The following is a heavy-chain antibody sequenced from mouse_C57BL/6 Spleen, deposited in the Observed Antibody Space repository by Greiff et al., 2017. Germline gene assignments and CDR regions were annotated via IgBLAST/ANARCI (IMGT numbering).Heavy chain of an antibody. Sequence: EVKLVESGGDLVKPGGSLKLSCAASGFTFSSDGMSWVRQTPDKRLEWVATISSGGSYTYYPDSVQGRFTISSDTAKNTLYLQMSSLKSEDTAMYYCARPTVGWYFDVWGTGTPVTVSS. CDR3: ARPTVGWYFDV. CDR2: ISSGGSYT. D-gene: IGHD1-1*01. J-gene: IGHJ1*03. V-gene: IGHV5-6*01. CDR1: GFTFSSDG.